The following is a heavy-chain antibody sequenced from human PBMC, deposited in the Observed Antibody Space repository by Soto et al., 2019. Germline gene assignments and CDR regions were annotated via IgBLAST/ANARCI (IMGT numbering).Heavy chain of an antibody. D-gene: IGHD3-3*01. CDR3: ARGSYYDFWSGYYTRDPGLFDP. J-gene: IGHJ5*02. Sequence: SETLSLTCTVSGGSISSGDYYWSWIRQPPGKGLEWIGYIYYSGSTYYNPSLKSRVTISVDTSKNQFSLKLSSVTAADTAVYYCARGSYYDFWSGYYTRDPGLFDPWGQGTLVTVS. CDR2: IYYSGST. CDR1: GGSISSGDYY. V-gene: IGHV4-30-4*01.